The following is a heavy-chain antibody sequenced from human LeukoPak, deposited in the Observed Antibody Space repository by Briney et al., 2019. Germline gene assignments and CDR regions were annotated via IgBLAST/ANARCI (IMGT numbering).Heavy chain of an antibody. CDR2: INPNSGGT. J-gene: IGHJ3*02. Sequence: ASVKVSCKASGYTFTGYYMHWVRQAPGQGLEWMGWINPNSGGTNYAQKFQGWVTMTRDTSISTAYMELSRLRSDDTAVYYCARTMVRGGSYAFDIWGQGTMVTVSS. D-gene: IGHD3-10*01. CDR3: ARTMVRGGSYAFDI. V-gene: IGHV1-2*04. CDR1: GYTFTGYY.